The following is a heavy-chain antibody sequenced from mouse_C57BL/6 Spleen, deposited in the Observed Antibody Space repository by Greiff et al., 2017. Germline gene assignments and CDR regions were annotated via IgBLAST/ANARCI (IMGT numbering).Heavy chain of an antibody. V-gene: IGHV1-82*01. Sequence: VKLQESGPELVKPGASVKISCKASGYAFSSSWMNWVKQRPGKGLEWIGRIYPGDGDTNYNGKFKGKATLTADKSSSTAYMHLSSLTYEDSAVYFCARGGDYDGFAYWGQGTLVTVSA. D-gene: IGHD2-4*01. J-gene: IGHJ3*01. CDR2: IYPGDGDT. CDR3: ARGGDYDGFAY. CDR1: GYAFSSSW.